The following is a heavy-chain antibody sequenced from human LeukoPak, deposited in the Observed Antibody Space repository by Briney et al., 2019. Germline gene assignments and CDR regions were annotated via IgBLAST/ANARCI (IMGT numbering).Heavy chain of an antibody. J-gene: IGHJ5*02. Sequence: PSETLSLTCTVSGGSISSYYWSWIRQPAGKGLEWIGHIYTSGSTNYNPSLKSRVTMSVDTSKNQFSLKLSSVTAADAAVYYCARFGLERRLGWFDPWGQGTLVTVSS. CDR2: IYTSGST. CDR3: ARFGLERRLGWFDP. D-gene: IGHD1-1*01. CDR1: GGSISSYY. V-gene: IGHV4-4*07.